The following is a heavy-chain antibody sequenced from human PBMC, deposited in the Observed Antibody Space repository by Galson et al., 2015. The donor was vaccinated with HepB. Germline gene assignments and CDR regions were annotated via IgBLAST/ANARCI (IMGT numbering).Heavy chain of an antibody. Sequence: SVKVSCKASGDTFSSYAISWVRLAPGQGFEWLGGIIPIFGAASYNFAQKFQGRVTITADKSTNTAYMELSSLRSDDTAIYYCARALTASGFVYAFDMWGQGTMVTVSS. V-gene: IGHV1-69*06. J-gene: IGHJ3*02. CDR3: ARALTASGFVYAFDM. D-gene: IGHD3-3*01. CDR1: GDTFSSYA. CDR2: IIPIFGAA.